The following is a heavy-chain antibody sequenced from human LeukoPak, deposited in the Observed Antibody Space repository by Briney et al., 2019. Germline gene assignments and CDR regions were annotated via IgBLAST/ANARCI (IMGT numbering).Heavy chain of an antibody. CDR2: ISYDGSNK. J-gene: IGHJ5*02. CDR3: ARVPVRFLDPLGRWFDP. CDR1: GFTFSSYA. D-gene: IGHD3-3*01. V-gene: IGHV3-30-3*01. Sequence: GRSLSLSCAASGFTFSSYAMRWVRQAPGKGLEWVAVISYDGSNKYYADSVKGRFTISRDNSKNTLYLQMNSLRAEDTAVYYCARVPVRFLDPLGRWFDPWGQGTLVTVSS.